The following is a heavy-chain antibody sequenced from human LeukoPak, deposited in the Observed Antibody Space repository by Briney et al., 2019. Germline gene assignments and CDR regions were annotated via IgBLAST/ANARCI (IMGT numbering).Heavy chain of an antibody. D-gene: IGHD2-15*01. CDR2: IYYSGST. J-gene: IGHJ4*02. Sequence: PSETLSLTCTVSGGSISSSSYYWGWIRQPPGKGLEWIGSIYYSGSTYYNPSLKSRVTISVDTSKNQFSLKLSSVTAADTAVYYCARHRTYCSGGSCYFPPFDYWGQGALVTVSS. CDR1: GGSISSSSYY. V-gene: IGHV4-39*01. CDR3: ARHRTYCSGGSCYFPPFDY.